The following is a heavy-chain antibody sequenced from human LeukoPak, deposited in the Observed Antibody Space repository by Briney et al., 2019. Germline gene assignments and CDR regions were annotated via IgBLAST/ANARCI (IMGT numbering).Heavy chain of an antibody. Sequence: VQPGGSLRLSCAASEFTFSSYAMSWVRYGQEKGLEWVTTISGRGGGTYYADSVKGRFTISRDDSKNTLYLQMNSLRAEDTAVYYCGKDLGRYRNNCFDYWGQGTLVTVSS. CDR1: EFTFSSYA. V-gene: IGHV3-23*01. D-gene: IGHD1-26*01. CDR3: GKDLGRYRNNCFDY. CDR2: ISGRGGGT. J-gene: IGHJ4*02.